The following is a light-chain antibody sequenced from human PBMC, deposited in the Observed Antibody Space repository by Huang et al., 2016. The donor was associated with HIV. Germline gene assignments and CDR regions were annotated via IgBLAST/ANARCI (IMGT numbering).Light chain of an antibody. J-gene: IGKJ2*01. CDR3: QQYENWPPEYT. CDR2: GAS. Sequence: EIVLTQSPAILSVSPGERATLSRRASQNVRSSLAWYQQRPGQPPRLHIAGASTRASGIPDRFRGSGSGTEFTLPISSLQSEDCAVYYCQQYENWPPEYTFGQGTKLEL. CDR1: QNVRSS. V-gene: IGKV3-15*01.